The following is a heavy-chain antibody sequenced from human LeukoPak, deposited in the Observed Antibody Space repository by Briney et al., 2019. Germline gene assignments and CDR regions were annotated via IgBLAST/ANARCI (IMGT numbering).Heavy chain of an antibody. CDR3: ARFARFGDLQGGGYFDY. Sequence: GWSLRLSCAASGFIFSSYETNWVRPAPGKGLEWVSYVSSGGSIIYYADAVRGRFTISRDNAKNSLYLQMNSLRAEDTAVYYCARFARFGDLQGGGYFDYWGQGTLVTVSS. V-gene: IGHV3-48*03. CDR2: VSSGGSII. D-gene: IGHD3-16*01. J-gene: IGHJ4*02. CDR1: GFIFSSYE.